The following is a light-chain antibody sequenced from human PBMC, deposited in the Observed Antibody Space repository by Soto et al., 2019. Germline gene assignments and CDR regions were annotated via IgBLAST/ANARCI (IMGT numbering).Light chain of an antibody. J-gene: IGKJ1*01. CDR1: QTISSW. CDR3: QLYNSYSEA. Sequence: DIQMTQSPSTLSGSVGDRVTITCRASQTISSWLAWYQQKPGKAPKLLIYKASTLKSGVPSRFSGSGSGTEFALTVSSLQPDDFATYYCQLYNSYSEALGQGTNVEL. V-gene: IGKV1-5*03. CDR2: KAS.